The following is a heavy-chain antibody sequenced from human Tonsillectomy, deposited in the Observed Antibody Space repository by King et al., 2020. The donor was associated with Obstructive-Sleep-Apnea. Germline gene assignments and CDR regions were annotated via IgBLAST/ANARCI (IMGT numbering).Heavy chain of an antibody. CDR2: ITYDGSNK. D-gene: IGHD6-19*01. Sequence: QLVQSGGGVVQPGRSLRLSCAASGFTFSSFGLLWVRQAPGKGLEWGAGITYDGSNKYYGESVKGRFTISRDNSKNMLYLQMNSLRAEDTAVYYWAKVSGEQWLVHFDYFDYWGQGTLVTVSS. CDR1: GFTFSSFG. J-gene: IGHJ4*02. CDR3: AKVSGEQWLVHFDYFDY. V-gene: IGHV3-30*18.